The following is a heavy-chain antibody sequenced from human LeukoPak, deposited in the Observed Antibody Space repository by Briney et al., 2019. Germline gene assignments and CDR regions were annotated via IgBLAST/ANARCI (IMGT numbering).Heavy chain of an antibody. CDR2: ISYDGSNK. V-gene: IGHV3-30*04. CDR1: GFTFSSYA. CDR3: AVAATWDPQYDY. Sequence: GGSLRLSCAASGFTFSSYAMHWVRQAPGKGLEWAAVISYDGSNKYYADSVKGRFTISRDNSKNTLYLQMNSLRAEDTAVYYCAVAATWDPQYDYWGQGTLVTVSS. D-gene: IGHD2-15*01. J-gene: IGHJ4*02.